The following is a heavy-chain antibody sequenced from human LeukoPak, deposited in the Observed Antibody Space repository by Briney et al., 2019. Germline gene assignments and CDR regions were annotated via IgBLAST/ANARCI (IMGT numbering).Heavy chain of an antibody. D-gene: IGHD2-2*01. CDR3: ARGPPDCSSPSCYNWFDP. V-gene: IGHV1-8*01. CDR2: LNPNSGNT. CDR1: GYTFTNYD. Sequence: ASVKVSCKASGYTFTNYDINWVRQATGQGLEWMGWLNPNSGNTGYAQKFQGRVTMTRNNSISTAYMELSSLRSEDTAVYYCARGPPDCSSPSCYNWFDPWGHGPLVTVSS. J-gene: IGHJ5*02.